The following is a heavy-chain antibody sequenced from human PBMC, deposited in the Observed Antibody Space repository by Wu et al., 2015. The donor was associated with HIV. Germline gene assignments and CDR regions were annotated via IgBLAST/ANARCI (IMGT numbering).Heavy chain of an antibody. D-gene: IGHD6-6*01. CDR1: GYTFTSYG. V-gene: IGHV1-18*01. CDR2: ISAYNGNT. J-gene: IGHJ3*02. Sequence: QVQLVQSGAEVKKPGASVKVSCKASGYTFTSYGISWVRQAPGQGLEWMGWISAYNGNTNYAQKLQGRVTMTTDTSTSTAYMELRSLRSDDTAVYYCARVRSSRSLYSSSVXAFDYLGPRDNGHRLF. CDR3: ARVRSSRSLYSSSVXAFDY.